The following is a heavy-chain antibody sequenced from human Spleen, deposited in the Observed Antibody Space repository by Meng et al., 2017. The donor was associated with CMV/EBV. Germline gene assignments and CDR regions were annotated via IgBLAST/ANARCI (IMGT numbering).Heavy chain of an antibody. V-gene: IGHV4-59*01. J-gene: IGHJ6*02. CDR1: GDSISGSY. D-gene: IGHD5-24*01. CDR2: IYYTGST. CDR3: ARKMAGDGMDV. Sequence: SETLSLTCTVSGDSISGSYWSWIRQPPGKGPEWIGYIYYTGSTDYNPSLKSRVTISVDTSKNQFSLKLTSVTAADTAVYYCARKMAGDGMDVWGQGTTVTVSS.